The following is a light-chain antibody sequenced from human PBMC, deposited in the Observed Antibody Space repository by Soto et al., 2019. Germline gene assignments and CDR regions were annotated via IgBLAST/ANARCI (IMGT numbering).Light chain of an antibody. Sequence: EVGLTSSPLSFPVTLGRPASISSGSSQSLLYSMENTSFNCFQQRPGQSPSRLIYKVSNRDSGVPDRFSGSGSGTDFTLKISRVEAEDVGVYYCMQGTHWPWTFGQGTKVEIK. CDR3: MQGTHWPWT. J-gene: IGKJ1*01. CDR2: KVS. V-gene: IGKV2-30*01. CDR1: QSLLYSMENTS.